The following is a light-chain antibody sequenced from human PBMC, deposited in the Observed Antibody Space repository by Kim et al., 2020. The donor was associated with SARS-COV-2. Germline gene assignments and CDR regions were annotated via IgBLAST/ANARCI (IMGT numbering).Light chain of an antibody. CDR1: QSISSY. J-gene: IGKJ2*01. V-gene: IGKV1-39*01. CDR3: RQGFSPPLT. CDR2: ESS. Sequence: DIQMTQSPSSLSAAVGDRVTLTCRASQSISSYLNWYQLKPGKAPKFLIYESSTLQSGVPSRFSGRRSGTEFTLTISSLQPEDSATYYCRQGFSPPLTFGQGTKLEI.